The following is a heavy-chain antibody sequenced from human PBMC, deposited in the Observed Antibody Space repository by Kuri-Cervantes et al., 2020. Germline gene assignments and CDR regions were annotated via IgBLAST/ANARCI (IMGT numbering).Heavy chain of an antibody. J-gene: IGHJ6*02. CDR3: ARVIRSWGGNYYYYGMDV. CDR2: IIPIFGTA. V-gene: IGHV1-69*13. D-gene: IGHD7-27*01. CDR1: GGTFSSYA. Sequence: SVKVSCKASGGTFSSYAISWVRQAPGQGLEWMGGIIPIFGTANYAQKFQGRVTITADESTSTAYMELSRLRSDDTAVYYCARVIRSWGGNYYYYGMDVWGQGTTVTVSS.